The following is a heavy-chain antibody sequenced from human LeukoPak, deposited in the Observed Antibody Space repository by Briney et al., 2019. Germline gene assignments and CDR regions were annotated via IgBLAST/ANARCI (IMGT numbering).Heavy chain of an antibody. J-gene: IGHJ4*02. CDR2: ISGSGGGI. V-gene: IGHV3-23*01. CDR1: GFTLSSYA. Sequence: PGGYLRLSCAASGFTLSSYAMSWVRQAPGKGLEWVSGISGSGGGIYYADSVKGRFTISRDNSKNTLYLQMNSLRVDDTAVYYCTKGPQVGSDYHPDYWGQGTMVTVSS. D-gene: IGHD2-21*01. CDR3: TKGPQVGSDYHPDY.